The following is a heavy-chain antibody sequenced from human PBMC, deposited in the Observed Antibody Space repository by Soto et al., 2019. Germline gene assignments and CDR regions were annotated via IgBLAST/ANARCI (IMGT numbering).Heavy chain of an antibody. CDR3: ARSDYYYYYGMDV. Sequence: SETLSLTCTVSGGSISSGDYYGRWIRQPPGKGLEWIGYIYYSGSTYYNPSLKSRVTISVDTSKNQFSLKLSSVTAADTAVYYCARSDYYYYYGMDVWGQGTTVTVSS. CDR1: GGSISSGDYY. V-gene: IGHV4-30-4*01. CDR2: IYYSGST. J-gene: IGHJ6*02.